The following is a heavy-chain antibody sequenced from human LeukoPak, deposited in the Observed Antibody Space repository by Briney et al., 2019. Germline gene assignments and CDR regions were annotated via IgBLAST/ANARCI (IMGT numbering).Heavy chain of an antibody. J-gene: IGHJ6*03. CDR1: GGSLSSRSFY. V-gene: IGHV4-39*07. CDR2: VYYSGST. Sequence: ETPSLPCTVSGGSLSSRSFYWGWVPPPPREGVEGVGGVYYSGSTYYNPSLKSRVTISVDTSKNQFSLKLSSVTAADTAVYYCARDCSGYSYGYFYYYYYMDVWGKGTTVTVSS. D-gene: IGHD5-18*01. CDR3: ARDCSGYSYGYFYYYYYMDV.